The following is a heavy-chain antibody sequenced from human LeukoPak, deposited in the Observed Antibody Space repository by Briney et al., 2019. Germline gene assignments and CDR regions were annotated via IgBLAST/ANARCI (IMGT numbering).Heavy chain of an antibody. V-gene: IGHV1-58*01. Sequence: SVKVSCKASGFTFTSSAVQWVRQARGQRLEWIGWIVVGSGNTNYAQKFQERVTITRDMSTSTAYMELSSLRSEDTAVYYCAADRIAVAGNIIDPWGQGTLVTVSS. J-gene: IGHJ5*02. D-gene: IGHD6-19*01. CDR2: IVVGSGNT. CDR3: AADRIAVAGNIIDP. CDR1: GFTFTSSA.